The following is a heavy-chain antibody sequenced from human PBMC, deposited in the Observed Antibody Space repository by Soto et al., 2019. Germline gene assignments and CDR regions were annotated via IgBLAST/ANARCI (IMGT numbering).Heavy chain of an antibody. CDR1: GYMFRSYG. V-gene: IGHV1-18*01. Sequence: QVQLVQSGAEVKRPGASVKVSCKASGYMFRSYGISWVRQAPGQGLEWMGWISAFNGNTNYPQNLQGRLTMTTDTSTSTAYMELRTLRSDDSAMYYCARDGGYGAGSYFDYWGQGTLVTVSS. CDR3: ARDGGYGAGSYFDY. CDR2: ISAFNGNT. D-gene: IGHD3-10*01. J-gene: IGHJ4*02.